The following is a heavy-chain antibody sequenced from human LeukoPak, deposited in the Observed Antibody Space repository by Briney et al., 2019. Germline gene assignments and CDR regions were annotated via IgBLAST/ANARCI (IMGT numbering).Heavy chain of an antibody. D-gene: IGHD2-21*02. J-gene: IGHJ5*02. V-gene: IGHV3-49*03. CDR2: IRSKAYGGTT. CDR3: TRGCGGDCYDYFDP. CDR1: GFTFGDYA. Sequence: SGGSLRLSCTASGFTFGDYAMSWFRQAPGKGLEWVGFIRSKAYGGTTEYAASVKGRFTISRDDSKSIAYLQMNSLKTEDTAVYYCTRGCGGDCYDYFDPWGQGTLVTVSS.